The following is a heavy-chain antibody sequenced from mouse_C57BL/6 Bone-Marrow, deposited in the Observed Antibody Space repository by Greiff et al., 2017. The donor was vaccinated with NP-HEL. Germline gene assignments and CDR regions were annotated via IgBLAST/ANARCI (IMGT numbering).Heavy chain of an antibody. Sequence: EVQLVESGGGLVKPGGSLKLSCAASGFTFSSYAMSWVRQTPEKGLEWVATISDGGSYTYYPDNVKGRITISRDNPKNNLYLQLSHLKSEDTAMYYCARELAWFAYWGQGTLVTVSA. J-gene: IGHJ3*01. CDR2: ISDGGSYT. V-gene: IGHV5-4*01. CDR1: GFTFSSYA. CDR3: ARELAWFAY.